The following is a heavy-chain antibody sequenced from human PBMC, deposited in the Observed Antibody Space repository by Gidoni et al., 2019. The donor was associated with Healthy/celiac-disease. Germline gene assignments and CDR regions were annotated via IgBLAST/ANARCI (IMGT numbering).Heavy chain of an antibody. J-gene: IGHJ4*02. CDR2: IKSKTDGGTT. D-gene: IGHD3-3*01. CDR1: GLTFSNAW. Sequence: EVQLVESGGGLVKPGGSLRLSCAASGLTFSNAWMSWVRQAPGKGLEWVGRIKSKTDGGTTDYAAPVKGRFTISRDDSKNTLYLQMNSLKTEDTAVYYCTTYDFWSGYYDYWGQGTLVTVSS. V-gene: IGHV3-15*01. CDR3: TTYDFWSGYYDY.